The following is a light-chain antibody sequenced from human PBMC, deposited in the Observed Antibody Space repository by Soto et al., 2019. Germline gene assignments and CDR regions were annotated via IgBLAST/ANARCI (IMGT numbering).Light chain of an antibody. CDR3: SSYAGSRTYV. J-gene: IGLJ1*01. CDR1: SSDVGSYNR. V-gene: IGLV2-18*02. Sequence: QSVLTQPPSVSGSPGQSVAISCTGTSSDVGSYNRVSWYQQPPGTAPKLMIYEVSNRPSGVPDRFSGSKSGNTASLTISGLQAEDEADYYCSSYAGSRTYVFGPGTQLTVL. CDR2: EVS.